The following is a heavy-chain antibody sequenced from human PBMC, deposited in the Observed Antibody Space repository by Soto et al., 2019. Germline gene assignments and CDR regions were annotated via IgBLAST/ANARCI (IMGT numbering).Heavy chain of an antibody. CDR1: GGSMRNYY. Sequence: SETLSLTCTVSGGSMRNYYWTWIRQPPGKGLEWIGYIHYSGATSFFPSYNPSLRGRVTISEDTSKNQFSLKLLSVTTADTAVYFCAAGEASSRNLAPYYLDFWGQGTLVTVSS. CDR3: AAGEASSRNLAPYYLDF. D-gene: IGHD6-13*01. CDR2: IHYSGATSFFP. J-gene: IGHJ4*02. V-gene: IGHV4-59*01.